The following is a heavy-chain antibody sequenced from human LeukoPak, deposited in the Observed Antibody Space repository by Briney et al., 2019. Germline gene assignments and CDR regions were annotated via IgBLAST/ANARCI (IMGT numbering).Heavy chain of an antibody. CDR3: ARVYQDIVVVPAATKQKNYYYYYMDV. V-gene: IGHV4-59*01. D-gene: IGHD2-2*01. CDR2: IYYSGST. Sequence: KASETLSLTCTVSGGSISSYYWSWLRQPPGKGLEWIGYIYYSGSTNYNPSLKSRVTISVDTSKNQFSLKLSSVTAADTAVYYCARVYQDIVVVPAATKQKNYYYYYMDVWGKGTTVTVSS. J-gene: IGHJ6*03. CDR1: GGSISSYY.